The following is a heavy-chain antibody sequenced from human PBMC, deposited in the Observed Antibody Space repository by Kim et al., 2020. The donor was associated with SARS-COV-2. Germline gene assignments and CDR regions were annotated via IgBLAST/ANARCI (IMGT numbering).Heavy chain of an antibody. Sequence: SETLSLTCTVSGGSISSYYWSWIRQPPGKGLEWIGYIYYSGGTNYNPSLKSRVTISVDTSKNQFSLKLSSVTAADTAVYYCARVLGADYGDHYYYYGMDVWGQGTTVTVSS. CDR2: IYYSGGT. D-gene: IGHD4-17*01. CDR3: ARVLGADYGDHYYYYGMDV. CDR1: GGSISSYY. V-gene: IGHV4-59*13. J-gene: IGHJ6*02.